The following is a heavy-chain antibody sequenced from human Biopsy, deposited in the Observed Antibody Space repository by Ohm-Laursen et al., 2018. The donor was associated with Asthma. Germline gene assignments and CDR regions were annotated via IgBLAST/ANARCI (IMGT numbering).Heavy chain of an antibody. CDR2: IMTVFGTT. D-gene: IGHD6-19*01. CDR3: ARCQVGYSSGWSLLLKKIYYSGMDV. J-gene: IGHJ6*02. Sequence: ASVKVSCKAPGGTFSNFAISWVRQAPGQGLEWLGGIMTVFGTTNYPPKFQGRVTITADESTSTAYMEVTSLRSEDPAIYYCARCQVGYSSGWSLLLKKIYYSGMDVWGQGTAVTVSS. CDR1: GGTFSNFA. V-gene: IGHV1-69*13.